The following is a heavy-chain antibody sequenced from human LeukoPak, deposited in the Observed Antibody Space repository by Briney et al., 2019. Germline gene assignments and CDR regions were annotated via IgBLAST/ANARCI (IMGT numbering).Heavy chain of an antibody. CDR2: FDPEDGET. CDR1: GYTLTELS. J-gene: IGHJ4*02. Sequence: ASVKVSCKVSGYTLTELSMHWVRQAPGNGLEWMGGFDPEDGETIYAQKFQGRVTMTEDTSTDTAYMELSSLRSEDTAVYYCATISNLYDSSGLFDYWGQGTLVTVSS. CDR3: ATISNLYDSSGLFDY. V-gene: IGHV1-24*01. D-gene: IGHD3-22*01.